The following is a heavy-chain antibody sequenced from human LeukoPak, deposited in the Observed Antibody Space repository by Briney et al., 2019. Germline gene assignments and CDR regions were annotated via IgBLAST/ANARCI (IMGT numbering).Heavy chain of an antibody. D-gene: IGHD1-26*01. CDR2: MNPNSGNT. V-gene: IGHV1-8*03. Sequence: ASAKVSCKASGYTFTSYDINWVRQATGQGLEWMGWMNPNSGNTGYAQKFQGRVTITRNTSISTAYMELTSLRSDDTAVYYCARGSGSYGYWGQGTLVTVSS. CDR3: ARGSGSYGY. CDR1: GYTFTSYD. J-gene: IGHJ4*02.